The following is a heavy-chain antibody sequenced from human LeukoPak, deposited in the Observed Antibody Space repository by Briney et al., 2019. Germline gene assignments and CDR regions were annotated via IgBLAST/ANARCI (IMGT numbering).Heavy chain of an antibody. J-gene: IGHJ4*02. CDR1: GVSFDDYY. V-gene: IGHV4-34*01. D-gene: IGHD2-21*02. CDR2: INHSGDT. Sequence: SETLSLTCAVSGVSFDDYYWSWVRNTPGKGLERIGEINHSGDTNVSPCLKSRVTLSIDTSRKQFSLNLRSVTVADTGIYYCTRMTAGHDYWGQGTLVDLSS. CDR3: TRMTAGHDY.